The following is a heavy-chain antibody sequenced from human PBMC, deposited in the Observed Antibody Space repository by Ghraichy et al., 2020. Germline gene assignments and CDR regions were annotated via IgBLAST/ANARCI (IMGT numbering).Heavy chain of an antibody. D-gene: IGHD3-22*01. V-gene: IGHV3-48*02. CDR2: ISSSSTI. CDR1: GFTFSSYS. J-gene: IGHJ4*02. CDR3: ARDLRFGIVVVITAFDY. Sequence: GGSLRLSCAASGFTFSSYSMNWVRQAPGKGLEWVSYISSSSTIYYADSVKGRFTISRDNAKNSLYLQMNSLRDEDTAVYYCARDLRFGIVVVITAFDYWGQGTLVTVSS.